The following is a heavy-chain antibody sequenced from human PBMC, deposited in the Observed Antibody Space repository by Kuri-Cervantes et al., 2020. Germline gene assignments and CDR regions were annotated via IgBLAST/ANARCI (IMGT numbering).Heavy chain of an antibody. CDR1: GFTFSSYA. J-gene: IGHJ4*02. D-gene: IGHD3-22*01. CDR3: ARVRPDYYDSSGLDY. V-gene: IGHV3-23*01. CDR2: ISGSGDST. Sequence: GESLKISCAASGFTFSSYAMSWVRQAPGKGLEWVSAISGSGDSTYYADSVKGRFTISRDNSKNALYLQMNSLRAEDTAVYYCARVRPDYYDSSGLDYWGQGTLVTVSS.